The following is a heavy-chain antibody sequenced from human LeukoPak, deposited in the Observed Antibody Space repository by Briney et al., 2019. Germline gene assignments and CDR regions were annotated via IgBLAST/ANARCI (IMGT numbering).Heavy chain of an antibody. J-gene: IGHJ4*02. CDR2: VYYTGST. CDR1: GGSVSNYY. V-gene: IGHV4-59*08. D-gene: IGHD6-6*01. Sequence: KSSETLSLTCSVSGGSVSNYYWSWIRQPPGKGLEWIGYVYYTGSTNYNPSLKSRVTMFEDKSKNQFSLRLYSVTVADTAVYYCARHSAYSSSSYFDYWGQGSLVTVSS. CDR3: ARHSAYSSSSYFDY.